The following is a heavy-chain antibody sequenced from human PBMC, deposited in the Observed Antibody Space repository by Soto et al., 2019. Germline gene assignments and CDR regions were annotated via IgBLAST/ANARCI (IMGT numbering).Heavy chain of an antibody. CDR3: ARREYYYDSSGSASGMDV. CDR1: GYSFTSYW. J-gene: IGHJ6*02. Sequence: GESLKISCKGSGYSFTSYWIGWVRQMPGKGLEWMGIIYPGDSDTRYSPSFQGQVTISADKSISTAYLQWSSLKASDTAMYYCARREYYYDSSGSASGMDVWGQGTTVTVSS. D-gene: IGHD3-22*01. V-gene: IGHV5-51*01. CDR2: IYPGDSDT.